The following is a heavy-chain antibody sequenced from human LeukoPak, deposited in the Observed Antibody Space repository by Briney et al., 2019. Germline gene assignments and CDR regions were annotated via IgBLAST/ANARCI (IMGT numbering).Heavy chain of an antibody. D-gene: IGHD3-10*01. Sequence: PGGSLRLSCAASGFIVTSNYMSWVRQAPGKGLEWVSVIYSGGSTYYADSVKGRFIISRDNSKNTVYLQMNNLRAEDTAVYYCARDFGDNYSDYWGQGTLVTVSS. V-gene: IGHV3-53*01. CDR2: IYSGGST. J-gene: IGHJ4*02. CDR1: GFIVTSNY. CDR3: ARDFGDNYSDY.